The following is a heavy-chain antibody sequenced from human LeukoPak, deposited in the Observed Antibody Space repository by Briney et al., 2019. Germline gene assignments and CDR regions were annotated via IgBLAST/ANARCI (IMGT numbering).Heavy chain of an antibody. D-gene: IGHD3/OR15-3a*01. CDR1: VFTFRSYW. V-gene: IGHV3-74*01. CDR3: ARSTDSWTNYYGMDV. J-gene: IGHJ6*02. Sequence: GGSLGLLCGSCVFTFRSYWMHWVRDARGKARVEVLRINTDETRTNFADSVKGRFTISRDNAKNTLYLQMNSLRAEDTAVYYCARSTDSWTNYYGMDVWGQGTTVTVSS. CDR2: INTDETRT.